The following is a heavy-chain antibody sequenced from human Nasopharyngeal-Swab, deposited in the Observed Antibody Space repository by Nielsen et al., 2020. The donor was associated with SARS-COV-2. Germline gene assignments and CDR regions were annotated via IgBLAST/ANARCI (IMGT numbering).Heavy chain of an antibody. CDR1: GYTSTSYA. CDR2: INTNTGNP. V-gene: IGHV7-4-1*02. Sequence: ASVKVSCKASGYTSTSYAMNWVRQAPGQGLEWMGWINTNTGNPTYAQGFTGRFVFSLDTSVSTAYLQISSLKAEDTAVYYCARDLFRYDILRIFDYWGQGTLVTVSS. J-gene: IGHJ4*02. D-gene: IGHD3-9*01. CDR3: ARDLFRYDILRIFDY.